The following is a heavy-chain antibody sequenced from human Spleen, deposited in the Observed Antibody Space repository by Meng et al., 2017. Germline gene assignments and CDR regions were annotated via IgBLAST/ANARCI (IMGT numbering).Heavy chain of an antibody. J-gene: IGHJ4*02. CDR2: MNPNSGNT. CDR1: GYNFPDYY. CDR3: ARVGWELHIDY. Sequence: ASVKVSCKPSGYNFPDYYIHWVRRAPGQGLEWMGWMNPNSGNTGYAQKFQGRVTMTSNTSISTAYMELSSLRSEDTAVYYCARVGWELHIDYWGQGTLVTVSS. V-gene: IGHV1-8*02. D-gene: IGHD1-26*01.